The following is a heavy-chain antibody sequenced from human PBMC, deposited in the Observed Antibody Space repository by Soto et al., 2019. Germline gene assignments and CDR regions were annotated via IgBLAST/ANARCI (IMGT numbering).Heavy chain of an antibody. J-gene: IGHJ3*02. CDR3: ASYNTQHDAFDI. D-gene: IGHD3-3*01. CDR2: IYYSGRT. Sequence: QVQLQESGPGLVKPSQTLSLTCTVSGGSISSGDYYWSWIRQPPGKGLEWIGYIYYSGRTYYNPSHKSRVTISVDTSKSQFSLKLSSVTAADTAVYYCASYNTQHDAFDIWGQGTMVTVSS. CDR1: GGSISSGDYY. V-gene: IGHV4-30-4*01.